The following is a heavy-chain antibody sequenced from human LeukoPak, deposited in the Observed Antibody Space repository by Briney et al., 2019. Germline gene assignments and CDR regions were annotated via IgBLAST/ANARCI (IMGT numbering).Heavy chain of an antibody. J-gene: IGHJ4*02. CDR3: ATVPYYYGSGNFDY. CDR2: FDPEDGET. D-gene: IGHD3-10*01. V-gene: IGHV1-24*01. CDR1: GYTLTELS. Sequence: ASVKVSCKVSGYTLTELSMHWVRQAPGKGLEWMGGFDPEDGETTYAQKFQGRVTMTEDTSTDTAYMELSSLRSEDTAVYYCATVPYYYGSGNFDYWGQGTLVTVSS.